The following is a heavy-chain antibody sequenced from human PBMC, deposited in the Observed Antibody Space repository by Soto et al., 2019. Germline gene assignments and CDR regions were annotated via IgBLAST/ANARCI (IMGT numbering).Heavy chain of an antibody. J-gene: IGHJ5*02. CDR2: IYYSGTS. D-gene: IGHD2-2*01. CDR1: GGSISDDTYY. V-gene: IGHV4-39*01. CDR3: ARLHCDSPNCVPLDP. Sequence: SETLSLTCTVSGGSISDDTYYWGWIRQPPGKGLEWIGSIYYSGTSSYNPSLKSRVTMSVDTSKKQLSLRLSSVTAADTAVYYCARLHCDSPNCVPLDPWGQGTLVTVS.